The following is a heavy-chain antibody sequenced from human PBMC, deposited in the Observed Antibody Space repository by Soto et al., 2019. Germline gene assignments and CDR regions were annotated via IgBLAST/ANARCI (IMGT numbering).Heavy chain of an antibody. J-gene: IGHJ3*02. V-gene: IGHV1-3*01. CDR3: ARSGGNYDFWSGYYIPCIGYAFDI. Sequence: QVQLVQSGAEVKKPGASVKVSCKASGYTFTSYAMHWVRQAPGQRLEWMGWINAGNGNTKYSQKFQGRVTITRDTSASKAYMELSSLRSEDKAVYYCARSGGNYDFWSGYYIPCIGYAFDIWGQGTMVTVSS. CDR2: INAGNGNT. D-gene: IGHD3-3*01. CDR1: GYTFTSYA.